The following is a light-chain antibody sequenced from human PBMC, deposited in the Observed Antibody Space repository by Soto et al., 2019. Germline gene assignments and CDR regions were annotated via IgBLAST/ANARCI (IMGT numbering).Light chain of an antibody. CDR2: AAS. Sequence: DLQLTQSPSFLSASVGDRVTITCRASQGISSYLAWYQQTPGKAPKLLIYAASTLQSGVPSRFSGSGSGTEFTLTISSLQPEDFATYYCQQLNSYPLTFGGGTKVEIK. CDR3: QQLNSYPLT. V-gene: IGKV1-9*01. CDR1: QGISSY. J-gene: IGKJ4*01.